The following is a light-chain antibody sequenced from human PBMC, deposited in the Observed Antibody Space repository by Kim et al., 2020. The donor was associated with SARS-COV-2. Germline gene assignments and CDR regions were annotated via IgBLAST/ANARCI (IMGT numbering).Light chain of an antibody. Sequence: DIQMTQSPFSLSASVGDRVTITCRASQSISIYLNWYQQKPGKAPKLLIYAASSLPSGVPSRFSGSGSGTDFTLTISSLQPEDFATYYCQQGYSTFGQGTKLEI. J-gene: IGKJ2*01. CDR2: AAS. CDR1: QSISIY. V-gene: IGKV1-39*01. CDR3: QQGYST.